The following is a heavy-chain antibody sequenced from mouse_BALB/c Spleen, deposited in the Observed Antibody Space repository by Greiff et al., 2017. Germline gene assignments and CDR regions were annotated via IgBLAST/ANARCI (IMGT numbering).Heavy chain of an antibody. CDR3: TAYYYGRAY. CDR1: GFTFSSYW. J-gene: IGHJ3*01. Sequence: EVQLVESGGGLVQPGGSMKLSCVASGFTFSSYWMSWVRQSPEKGLEWVAEIRLKSDNYATHYAESVKGKFTISRDDSKSRLYLQMNSLRAEDTGIYYCTAYYYGRAYWGQGTLVTVSA. D-gene: IGHD1-1*01. V-gene: IGHV6-3*01. CDR2: IRLKSDNYAT.